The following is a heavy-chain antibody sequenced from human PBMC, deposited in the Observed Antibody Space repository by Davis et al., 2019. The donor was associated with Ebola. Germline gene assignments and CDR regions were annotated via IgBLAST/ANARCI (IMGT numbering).Heavy chain of an antibody. V-gene: IGHV3-72*01. CDR2: IGNKDNTHII. Sequence: PGGSLRLSCAASGFRSRDHHMDWVRQAPGKGLEWVSRIGNKDNTHIIEYAASVKGRFTISRDDSKNSLYLQMDSLKTEDTAVYYCARLIPGYGMDVWGQGTTVTVSS. CDR1: GFRSRDHH. D-gene: IGHD2-21*01. J-gene: IGHJ6*02. CDR3: ARLIPGYGMDV.